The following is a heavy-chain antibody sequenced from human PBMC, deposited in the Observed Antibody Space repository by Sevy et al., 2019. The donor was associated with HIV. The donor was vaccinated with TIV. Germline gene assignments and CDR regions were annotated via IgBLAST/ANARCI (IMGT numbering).Heavy chain of an antibody. CDR1: GFTFSSYA. CDR2: ISYDGSSK. CDR3: ARDRYYDFWSGYPHGYFDY. D-gene: IGHD3-3*01. V-gene: IGHV3-30*04. Sequence: GGSLRLSCAASGFTFSSYAMHWVRHAPGKGLEWVAVISYDGSSKYYADSVKGRFTIARDNSKNTLYLQMNSLRAEDTAVYYCARDRYYDFWSGYPHGYFDYWGQGTLVTVSS. J-gene: IGHJ4*02.